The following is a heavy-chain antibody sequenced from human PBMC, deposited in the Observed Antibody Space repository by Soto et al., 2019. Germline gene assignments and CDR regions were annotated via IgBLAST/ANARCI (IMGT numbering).Heavy chain of an antibody. V-gene: IGHV1-69*01. Sequence: QVQLVQSGAEVKKPGSSVKVSCKASGGTFSSYAISWVRQAPGQGLEWMGGIIPIFGTANYAQKFQGRVTITADESTSTAYMELSSLRSEDTAVYYCATSYYYDCSGYYEGPDFDYWGQGTLVTVSS. J-gene: IGHJ4*02. CDR2: IIPIFGTA. CDR1: GGTFSSYA. D-gene: IGHD3-22*01. CDR3: ATSYYYDCSGYYEGPDFDY.